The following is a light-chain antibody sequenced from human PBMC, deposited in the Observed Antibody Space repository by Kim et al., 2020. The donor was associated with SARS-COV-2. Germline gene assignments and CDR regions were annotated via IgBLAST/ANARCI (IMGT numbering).Light chain of an antibody. V-gene: IGLV6-57*03. CDR3: QSYDRRSWV. CDR1: SGSIASTC. J-gene: IGLJ3*02. Sequence: GKTVARSCSRLSGSIASTCVQWFRQRPGSAPTTLVYEDNRRSSGVPDRFSGSIDTSSNAASLIISGLKTEDESDYYCQSYDRRSWVFGGGTQLTVL. CDR2: EDN.